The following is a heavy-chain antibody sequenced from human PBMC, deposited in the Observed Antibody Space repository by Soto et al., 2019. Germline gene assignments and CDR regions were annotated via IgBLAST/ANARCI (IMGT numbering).Heavy chain of an antibody. CDR3: ARETYRGFYFDY. Sequence: GGSLRLSCAASGFTFTDYWTHWVRQAPGKGLVWVSRINSDGSRTSYADSVTGRFTISRDNAKNTLYLQMNSLRVEDTALYYCARETYRGFYFDYWGQGTLVTVS. CDR2: INSDGSRT. CDR1: GFTFTDYW. J-gene: IGHJ4*02. V-gene: IGHV3-74*01. D-gene: IGHD4-4*01.